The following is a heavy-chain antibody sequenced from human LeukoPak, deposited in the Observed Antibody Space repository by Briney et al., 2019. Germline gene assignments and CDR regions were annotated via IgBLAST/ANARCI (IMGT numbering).Heavy chain of an antibody. CDR3: TRGLTGDVDY. D-gene: IGHD7-27*01. J-gene: IGHJ4*02. CDR2: VDSGGNA. Sequence: SETLSLTCTVSGGSISTSGYYWGWIRQPPGKGLEYFASVDSGGNAYYNPSLQSRVTISADTSKNQFSLKLSSVTAADTAVCYCTRGLTGDVDYWGQGTLVTVSS. V-gene: IGHV4-39*07. CDR1: GGSISTSGYY.